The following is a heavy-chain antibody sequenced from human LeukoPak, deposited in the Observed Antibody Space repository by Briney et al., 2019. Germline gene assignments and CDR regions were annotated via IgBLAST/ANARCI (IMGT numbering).Heavy chain of an antibody. J-gene: IGHJ4*02. D-gene: IGHD1-26*01. CDR1: GYTFTGYY. Sequence: ASVKVSCKASGYTFTGYYMHWVRQAPGQGLEWMGWINPNSGGTNYAQKFQGRVTMTRDTSISTAYMELSRLRSDDTAVYYCARDLQGVGGSSWNCYWGQGTLVTVSS. CDR2: INPNSGGT. CDR3: ARDLQGVGGSSWNCY. V-gene: IGHV1-2*02.